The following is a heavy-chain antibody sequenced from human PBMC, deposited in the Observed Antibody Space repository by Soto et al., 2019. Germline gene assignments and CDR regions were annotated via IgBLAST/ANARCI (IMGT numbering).Heavy chain of an antibody. CDR3: ARCVDTAMVSYYYGMDV. D-gene: IGHD5-18*01. J-gene: IGHJ6*02. V-gene: IGHV1-18*01. CDR2: ISAYNGNT. CDR1: GYTFTSYG. Sequence: GASVKVSCKASGYTFTSYGISWVRQAPGQGLEWMGWISAYNGNTNYAQKLQGRVTMTTDTSTSTAYMELRSLRSDDTAVYYCARCVDTAMVSYYYGMDVWGQGTTVTVSS.